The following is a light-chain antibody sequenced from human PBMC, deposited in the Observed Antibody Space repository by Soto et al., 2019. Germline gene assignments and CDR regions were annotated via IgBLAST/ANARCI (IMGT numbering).Light chain of an antibody. J-gene: IGLJ1*01. V-gene: IGLV3-21*04. CDR3: QVWDSSSDHYV. Sequence: SYELTQPPSESVAPGETASISCGGDKIGRKSVHWYQQRPDQAPVLVMYYDNDRPSEIPERFSGFNSGNTATLDISRVEAGDEADYYCQVWDSSSDHYVFGPGTKLTVL. CDR1: KIGRKS. CDR2: YDN.